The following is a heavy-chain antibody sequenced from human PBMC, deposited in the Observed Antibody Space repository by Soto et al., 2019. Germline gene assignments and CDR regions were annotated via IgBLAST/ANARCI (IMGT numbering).Heavy chain of an antibody. J-gene: IGHJ4*02. V-gene: IGHV3-30-3*01. Sequence: QVQLVESGGGVVQPGRSLRLSCAASGFTFSSYAMHWVRQAPGKGLEWVAVISYDGSNKYYADSVKGRFTISRDNSKNTLYLQMNSLRAKDSAVYYCARDPVNSSPDSNFHYWGQGTLVTDSS. CDR1: GFTFSSYA. CDR2: ISYDGSNK. CDR3: ARDPVNSSPDSNFHY. D-gene: IGHD6-19*01.